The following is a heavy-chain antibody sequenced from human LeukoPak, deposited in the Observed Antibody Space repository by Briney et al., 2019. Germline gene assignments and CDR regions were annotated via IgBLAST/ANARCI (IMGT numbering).Heavy chain of an antibody. CDR3: ARERELLPYYYYYMDV. J-gene: IGHJ6*03. CDR2: INPNSGGT. Sequence: GASVKVSCKASGYTFTGYYMHWVRQAPGQGLEWMGWINPNSGGTNYAQKFQGRVTMTGDTSISTAYMELSRLRSDDTAVYYCARERELLPYYYYYMDVWGKGTTVTVSS. V-gene: IGHV1-2*02. D-gene: IGHD1-26*01. CDR1: GYTFTGYY.